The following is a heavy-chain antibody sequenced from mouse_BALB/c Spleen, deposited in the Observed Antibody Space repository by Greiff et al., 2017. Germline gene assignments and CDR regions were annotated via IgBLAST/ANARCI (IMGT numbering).Heavy chain of an antibody. CDR1: GYNFTSYW. CDR2: IYPGSGST. D-gene: IGHD4-1*01. V-gene: IGHV1-55*01. CDR3: ARWDDAMDY. Sequence: VQLQQPGAELVKPGTSVKLSCKASGYNFTSYWINWVKLRPGQGLEWIGDIYPGSGSTNYNEKFKGKATLTADKSSSTAYMQLSSLTSDDSAVYFCARWDDAMDYWGQGTSVTVSS. J-gene: IGHJ4*01.